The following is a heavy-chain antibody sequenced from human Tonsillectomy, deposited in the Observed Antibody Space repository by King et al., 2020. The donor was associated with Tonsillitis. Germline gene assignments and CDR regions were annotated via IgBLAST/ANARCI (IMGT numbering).Heavy chain of an antibody. V-gene: IGHV1-2*02. Sequence: QLVQSGAEVKKPGASVKVSCKASGYTFTGYYMHLVRQAPGQGLEWMGWINPNSGGTNYAQKFQGRVTMTRDTSISTAYMELSRLRSDDTAVYYCAREKNSPAVAVTGPFDYWGQGTLVTVSS. J-gene: IGHJ4*02. CDR2: INPNSGGT. CDR1: GYTFTGYY. CDR3: AREKNSPAVAVTGPFDY. D-gene: IGHD6-19*01.